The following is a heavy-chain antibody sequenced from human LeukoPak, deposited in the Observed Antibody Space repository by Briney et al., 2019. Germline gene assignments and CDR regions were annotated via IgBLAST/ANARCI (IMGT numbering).Heavy chain of an antibody. CDR2: IIPILGIV. D-gene: IGHD6-13*01. J-gene: IGHJ6*02. CDR1: GGTFINYA. V-gene: IGHV1-69*04. Sequence: SVKVSCKASGGTFINYAISWVRQAPGQGLEWMGRIIPILGIVNYAQKFQGRVTITADKSTSTAYMELSSLRSEDTAVYYCARTGAKAAAGTVEYYYGMDVWGQGTTVTVSS. CDR3: ARTGAKAAAGTVEYYYGMDV.